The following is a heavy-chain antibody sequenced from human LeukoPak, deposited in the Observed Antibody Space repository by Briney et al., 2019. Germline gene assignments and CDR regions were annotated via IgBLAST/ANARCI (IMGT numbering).Heavy chain of an antibody. Sequence: ASVKVSCKVSGYTFTENYIHWVRQSPGHGLEWMGLINPNSGAANYTQKFRGRVIMTRDTSISTAYMHLSRLRSDDTAVYYCARGKSGYSPWGQGTPVTVSS. V-gene: IGHV1-2*02. CDR2: INPNSGAA. CDR1: GYTFTENY. D-gene: IGHD3-22*01. CDR3: ARGKSGYSP. J-gene: IGHJ4*02.